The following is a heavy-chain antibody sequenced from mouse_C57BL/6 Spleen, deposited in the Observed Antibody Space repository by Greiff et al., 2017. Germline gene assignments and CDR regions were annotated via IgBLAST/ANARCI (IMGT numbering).Heavy chain of an antibody. V-gene: IGHV1-82*01. Sequence: LVESGPELVKPGASVKISCKASGYAFSSSWMNWVKQRPGKGLEWIGRIYPGDGDTNYSGKFKGKATLTADKSSSTAYMQLSSLTSEDSAVYCCARAVKHDGYWYFDVWGTGTTVTVSS. J-gene: IGHJ1*03. CDR2: IYPGDGDT. CDR1: GYAFSSSW. D-gene: IGHD2-3*01. CDR3: ARAVKHDGYWYFDV.